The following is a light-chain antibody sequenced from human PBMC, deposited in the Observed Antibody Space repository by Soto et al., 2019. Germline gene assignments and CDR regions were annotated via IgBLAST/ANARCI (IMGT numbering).Light chain of an antibody. CDR3: QQYDYLPRT. CDR1: QDINKY. V-gene: IGKV1-33*01. Sequence: DVQMTQSPASLSASIGGRITITCQASQDINKYLNWYQQKPGKAPKLLIYDASNLEKGVPSRFSGSSSGTDFTFTISSLQPEDTATYYCQQYDYLPRTFGQGTRLEIK. CDR2: DAS. J-gene: IGKJ5*01.